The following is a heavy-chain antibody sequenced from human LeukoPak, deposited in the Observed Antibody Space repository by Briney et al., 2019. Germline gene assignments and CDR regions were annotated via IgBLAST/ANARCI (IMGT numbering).Heavy chain of an antibody. V-gene: IGHV3-7*01. Sequence: TGGSLRLSCAAPGFIFSSYWMSWVRQAPGKGLEWVANIKQDGSEKYYVDSVKGRFTISRDNAKNSLYLQMNSLRAEDTAVYYCAGLYGMDVWGQGTTVTVSS. CDR2: IKQDGSEK. CDR3: AGLYGMDV. J-gene: IGHJ6*02. CDR1: GFIFSSYW.